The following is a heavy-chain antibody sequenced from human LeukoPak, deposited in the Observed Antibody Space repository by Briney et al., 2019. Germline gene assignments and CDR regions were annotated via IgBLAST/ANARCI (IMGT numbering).Heavy chain of an antibody. CDR1: GYTFTGDW. V-gene: IGHV5-51*01. D-gene: IGHD3-10*01. CDR2: IYPGDSDT. J-gene: IGHJ4*02. Sequence: GESLKISCKASGYTFTGDWIGWVRQMPGKGLEWMGIIYPGDSDTKYNAPFQGQVTISADKSISTAYLQWSSLKASDTAMYYCARALLWFGDQAGDYWGQGTLVTVSS. CDR3: ARALLWFGDQAGDY.